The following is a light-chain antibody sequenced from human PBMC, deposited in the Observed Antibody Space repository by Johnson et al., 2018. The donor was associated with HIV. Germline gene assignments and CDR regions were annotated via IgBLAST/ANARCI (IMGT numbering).Light chain of an antibody. CDR1: SSNIGINF. Sequence: QSILTQPPSVSAAPGQNVNISCSGGSSNIGINFVSWYQQVPGTAPKLLICESNKRPSGIPNRFSGSKSGTSATLGITGLQTGDEADYYCGTWDSRLSVYVFGTGTKVTVL. CDR2: ESN. CDR3: GTWDSRLSVYV. V-gene: IGLV1-51*02. J-gene: IGLJ1*01.